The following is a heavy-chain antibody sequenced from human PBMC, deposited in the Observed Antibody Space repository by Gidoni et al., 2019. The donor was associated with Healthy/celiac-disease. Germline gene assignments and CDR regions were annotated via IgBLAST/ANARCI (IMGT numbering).Heavy chain of an antibody. CDR1: GFTFSNAW. CDR3: TTGAPYCSGGSCYSGIDY. CDR2: IKSKTDGGTT. V-gene: IGHV3-15*01. Sequence: EVQLVESGGGLVKPGGSLRLSCAASGFTFSNAWMCWVRQAPGKGLEWVGRIKSKTDGGTTDYAAPVKGRFTISRDDSKNTLYLQMNSLKTEDTAVYYCTTGAPYCSGGSCYSGIDYWGQGTLVTVSS. J-gene: IGHJ4*02. D-gene: IGHD2-15*01.